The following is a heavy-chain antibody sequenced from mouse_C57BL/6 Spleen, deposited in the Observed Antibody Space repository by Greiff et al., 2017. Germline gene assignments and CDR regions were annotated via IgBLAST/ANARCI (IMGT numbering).Heavy chain of an antibody. CDR1: GYTFTDYY. D-gene: IGHD1-1*01. J-gene: IGHJ3*01. CDR2: INPNNGGT. V-gene: IGHV1-26*01. CDR3: ARSYYGSSAWFAY. Sequence: EVQLQESGPELVKPGASVKISCKASGYTFTDYYMNWVKQSHGKSLEWIGDINPNNGGTSYNQKFKGKATLTVDKSSSTAYMELRSRTSEDSAVYYCARSYYGSSAWFAYWGQGTLVTVSA.